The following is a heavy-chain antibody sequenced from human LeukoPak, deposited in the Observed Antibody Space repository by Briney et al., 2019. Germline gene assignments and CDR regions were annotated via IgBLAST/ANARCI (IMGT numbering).Heavy chain of an antibody. CDR1: GFTFSSYS. CDR2: ISSSSSYI. D-gene: IGHD3-3*01. J-gene: IGHJ4*02. CDR3: ARAPRNGYYNY. V-gene: IGHV3-21*01. Sequence: GRSLRLSCAASGFTFSSYSMNWVRQAPGKGLEWVSSISSSSSYIYYADSVKGRFTISRDNAKNSLYLQMNSLRAEGTAVYYCARAPRNGYYNYWGQGTLVTVSS.